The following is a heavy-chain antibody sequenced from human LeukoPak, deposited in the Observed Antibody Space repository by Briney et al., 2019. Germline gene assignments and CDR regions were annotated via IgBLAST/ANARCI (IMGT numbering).Heavy chain of an antibody. CDR1: GGSISTSRYY. Sequence: KPSETLSLTCSVSGGSISTSRYYWGWIRQSPGKGLEWIGSISYYGSTHYNPSLQSRVTISVDTSKNQFSLQLSSVTAADTAAYYGARLEYSGSPGGAYWGQGSLGTVSS. D-gene: IGHD1-26*01. CDR3: ARLEYSGSPGGAY. V-gene: IGHV4-39*07. CDR2: ISYYGST. J-gene: IGHJ4*02.